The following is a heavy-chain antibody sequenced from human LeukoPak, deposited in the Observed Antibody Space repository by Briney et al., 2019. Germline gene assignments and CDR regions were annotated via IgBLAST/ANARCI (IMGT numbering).Heavy chain of an antibody. D-gene: IGHD2-8*01. J-gene: IGHJ4*02. Sequence: GGSLRLSCAASGFTFRDFYMSWIRQAPGKALEWISYISSGGTTIYYADSVKGRIPMSRDNAKNSLYLQMDSLRADDTAVYYCAKLYPSAYYFDFWGQGTPLTVSS. CDR1: GFTFRDFY. CDR2: ISSGGTTI. CDR3: AKLYPSAYYFDF. V-gene: IGHV3-11*01.